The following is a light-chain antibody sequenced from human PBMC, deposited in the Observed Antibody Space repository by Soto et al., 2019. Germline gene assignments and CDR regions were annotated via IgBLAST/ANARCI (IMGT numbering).Light chain of an antibody. CDR3: QQYKSYSYT. V-gene: IGKV1-5*01. CDR2: DAS. J-gene: IGKJ2*01. CDR1: QGISNY. Sequence: DIQMTQSPSSLSASVGDRVTITCRASQGISNYLAWYQQKPGKAPRLLIYDASTLESGVPSRFSGSGSGTEFTLTISSLQPDDFATYFCQQYKSYSYTFGQGTRLEIK.